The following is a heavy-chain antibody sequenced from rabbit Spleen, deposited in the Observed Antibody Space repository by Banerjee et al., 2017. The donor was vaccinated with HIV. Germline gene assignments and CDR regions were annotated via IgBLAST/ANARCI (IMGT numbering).Heavy chain of an antibody. CDR1: GFSFSSSDY. J-gene: IGHJ6*01. CDR2: IAGSTSAFT. V-gene: IGHV1S40*01. CDR3: ARDTGSSFSSYGMDL. Sequence: QSLEESGGGLVQPEGSLTLTCTASGFSFSSSDYMCWVRQAPGKGLEWISCIAGSTSAFTYSATWAKGRFTISKTSSTTVTLQMTSLTVADTATYFCARDTGSSFSSYGMDLWGPGTLVTVS. D-gene: IGHD8-1*01.